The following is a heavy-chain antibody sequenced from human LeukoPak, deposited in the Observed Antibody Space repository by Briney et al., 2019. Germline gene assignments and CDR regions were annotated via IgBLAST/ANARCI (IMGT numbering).Heavy chain of an antibody. CDR2: INPSGGST. CDR1: GYTFTSYY. J-gene: IGHJ4*02. V-gene: IGHV1-46*01. CDR3: ARQLRTSGY. Sequence: ASVKVSCKASGYTFTSYYMHWVRQAPGQGLEWMGIINPSGGSTSYAQKFQGRVTMTRDTSISTAYMELSRLRSDDTAVYYCARQLRTSGYWGQGTLVTVSS. D-gene: IGHD3-10*01.